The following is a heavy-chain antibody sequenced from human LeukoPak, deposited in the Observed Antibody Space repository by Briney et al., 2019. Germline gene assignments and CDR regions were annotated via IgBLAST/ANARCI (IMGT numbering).Heavy chain of an antibody. CDR3: ARDGPYSTSATHPP. V-gene: IGHV3-7*03. CDR1: GFTFSSSW. J-gene: IGHJ5*02. D-gene: IGHD6-6*01. CDR2: IKQDGSEK. Sequence: GGSLRLSCAASGFTFSSSWMGWVRQAPGKGLEWVANIKQDGSEKYYVGSVKGRFTISRDNAKNSLYLQMDSLRAEDTAVYHCARDGPYSTSATHPPWGQGTLVTVSS.